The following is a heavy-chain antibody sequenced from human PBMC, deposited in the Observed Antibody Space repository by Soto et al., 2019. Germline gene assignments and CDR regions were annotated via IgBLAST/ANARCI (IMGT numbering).Heavy chain of an antibody. J-gene: IGHJ6*02. Sequence: QVQLVESGGGVVQPGRSLRLSCAASGFTFSSYGMHWVRQAPGKGLEWVAVIWYDGSNKYYADSVKGRFTISRDNSKNTLYLQMNSLSAEDTAVYYCAREWELLDYGMDVWGQGTTVTVSS. CDR2: IWYDGSNK. D-gene: IGHD1-26*01. CDR1: GFTFSSYG. V-gene: IGHV3-33*01. CDR3: AREWELLDYGMDV.